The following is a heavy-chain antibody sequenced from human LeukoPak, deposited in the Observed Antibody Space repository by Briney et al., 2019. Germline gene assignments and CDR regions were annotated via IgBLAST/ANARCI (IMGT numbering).Heavy chain of an antibody. CDR3: ARDTCGGDCYRFDP. Sequence: ASVKVSCKASGYTFTGYYMHWVRQAPGQGLEWMGWINPNSGGTNYAQKFQGRVTMTRDTSISTAYMELSRLRSGDTAVYYCARDTCGGDCYRFDPWGQGTLVTVSS. CDR2: INPNSGGT. V-gene: IGHV1-2*02. D-gene: IGHD2-21*01. J-gene: IGHJ5*02. CDR1: GYTFTGYY.